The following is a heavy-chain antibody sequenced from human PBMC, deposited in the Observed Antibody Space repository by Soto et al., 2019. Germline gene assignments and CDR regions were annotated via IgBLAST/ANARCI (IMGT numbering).Heavy chain of an antibody. CDR2: FDPEDGET. V-gene: IGHV1-24*01. J-gene: IGHJ3*02. D-gene: IGHD2-15*01. CDR1: GYTLTELS. Sequence: ASVKVSCKVSGYTLTELSMHWVRQAPGKGLEWMGGFDPEDGETIYAQKFQGRVTMTEATSTDTAYMELSSLRSEDTAVYYCATERIVEPSTHAVDICGQGTMVTVSS. CDR3: ATERIVEPSTHAVDI.